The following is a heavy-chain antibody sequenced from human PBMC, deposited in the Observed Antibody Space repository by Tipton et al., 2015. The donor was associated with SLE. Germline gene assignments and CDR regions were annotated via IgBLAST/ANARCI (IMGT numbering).Heavy chain of an antibody. Sequence: SLRLSCLVSTFSFSNYIMNWVRQAPGKGLEWVATIGSSGTYIYYADSVKGRFTIAREDAANSVYLQMNSLRVEDTALYYCAKDNDPWVVEHCFDYWGRGTLVTVSS. D-gene: IGHD2-15*01. J-gene: IGHJ4*02. CDR2: IGSSGTYI. CDR1: TFSFSNYI. CDR3: AKDNDPWVVEHCFDY. V-gene: IGHV3-21*04.